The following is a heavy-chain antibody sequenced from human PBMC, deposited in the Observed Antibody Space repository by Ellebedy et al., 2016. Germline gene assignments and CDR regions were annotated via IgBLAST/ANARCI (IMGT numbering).Heavy chain of an antibody. V-gene: IGHV1-3*01. J-gene: IGHJ4*02. CDR3: ARETTMVRGADLGY. D-gene: IGHD3-10*01. CDR2: ISAGNGNT. Sequence: ASVKVSCKASGYTFTSYAMHWVRQAPGQRLEWMGWISAGNGNTKYSQKFQGRVTITRDTSASTAYMELSSLRSEDTAVYYCARETTMVRGADLGYWGQGTLVTVSS. CDR1: GYTFTSYA.